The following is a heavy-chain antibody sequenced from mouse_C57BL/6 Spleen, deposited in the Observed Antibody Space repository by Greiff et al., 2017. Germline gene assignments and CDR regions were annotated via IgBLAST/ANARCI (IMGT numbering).Heavy chain of an antibody. Sequence: EVMLVESGGDLVKPGGSLKLSCAASGFTFSSYGMSWVRQTPDKRLEWVASISSGGSYNYYPDRVKGRFTISRDNAKNTLYLQMSSLKSEDTAMYYCARTPTVVATDYAMDYWGQGTSVTVSS. CDR1: GFTFSSYG. CDR3: ARTPTVVATDYAMDY. CDR2: ISSGGSYN. V-gene: IGHV5-6*01. J-gene: IGHJ4*01. D-gene: IGHD1-1*01.